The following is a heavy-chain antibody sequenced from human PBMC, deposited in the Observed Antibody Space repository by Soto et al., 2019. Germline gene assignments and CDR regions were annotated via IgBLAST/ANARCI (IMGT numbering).Heavy chain of an antibody. V-gene: IGHV4-34*01. J-gene: IGHJ5*02. D-gene: IGHD3-22*01. Sequence: SETLSLTCAVYGGSFSGYYWSWIRQPPGKGLEWIGEINHSGSTNYNPSLKSRVTISVDTSKNQFSLKLSSVTAADTAVYYCARNYYDSSGRIFNPWGQGTLVTVSS. CDR2: INHSGST. CDR3: ARNYYDSSGRIFNP. CDR1: GGSFSGYY.